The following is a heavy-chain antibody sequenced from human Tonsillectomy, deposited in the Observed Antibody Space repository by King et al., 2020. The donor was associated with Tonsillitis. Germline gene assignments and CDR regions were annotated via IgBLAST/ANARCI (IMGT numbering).Heavy chain of an antibody. CDR2: IYSIGTT. D-gene: IGHD6-19*01. CDR3: ARDLSRGGWSPLGY. Sequence: QLQESGPRLVKPSQPLSLTCTVSGDSISSDSYSLSWIRRPAGEGLEWIGRIYSIGTTVYNPSLQSRVTMSVDTSKNQFSLKLISVTAADTAVYYCARDLSRGGWSPLGYWGQGTLVTVSS. V-gene: IGHV4-61*02. J-gene: IGHJ4*02. CDR1: GDSISSDSYS.